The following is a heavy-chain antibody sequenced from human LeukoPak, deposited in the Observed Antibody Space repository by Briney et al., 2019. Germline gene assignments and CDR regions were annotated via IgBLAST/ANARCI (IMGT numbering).Heavy chain of an antibody. Sequence: SETLSLTCTVSGGSISSYYWSWIRQPTGKGLEWIGRIYTSGSTNYNPSLKSRVTMSVDTSKNQFSLKLSSVTAADTAVYYCAREGYRKGNWYFDLWGRGTLVTVSS. CDR2: IYTSGST. V-gene: IGHV4-4*07. CDR3: AREGYRKGNWYFDL. J-gene: IGHJ2*01. D-gene: IGHD1-1*01. CDR1: GGSISSYY.